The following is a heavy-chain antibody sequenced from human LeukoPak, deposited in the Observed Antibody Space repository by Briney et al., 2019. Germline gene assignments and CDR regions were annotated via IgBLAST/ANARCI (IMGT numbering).Heavy chain of an antibody. V-gene: IGHV3-74*01. J-gene: IGHJ4*02. D-gene: IGHD3-10*01. CDR3: ARGGGSYRFDY. Sequence: GGSLRLSCAASGFTFSSCGMHWVRQAPGKGLVWVSRINSDGSSTYYADSVKGRFTISRDNSKNTLYLQMNSLRADDTAVYYCARGGGSYRFDYWGQGTLATVSS. CDR1: GFTFSSCG. CDR2: INSDGSST.